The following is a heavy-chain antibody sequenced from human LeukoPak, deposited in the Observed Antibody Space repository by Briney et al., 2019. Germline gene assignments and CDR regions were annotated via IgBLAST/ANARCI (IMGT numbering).Heavy chain of an antibody. CDR2: ISVTGTGK. D-gene: IGHD6-13*01. J-gene: IGHJ4*02. CDR1: GFPFNTYA. Sequence: GGSLRLSCVASGFPFNTYAMNWVRQAPGRGLEWVSVISVTGTGKYYADSVKGRFTISRDNSRNTLYLQMNSLRAEDTAIYYCARVIRAAAGKGYFDYWGQGALVTVSS. V-gene: IGHV3-23*01. CDR3: ARVIRAAAGKGYFDY.